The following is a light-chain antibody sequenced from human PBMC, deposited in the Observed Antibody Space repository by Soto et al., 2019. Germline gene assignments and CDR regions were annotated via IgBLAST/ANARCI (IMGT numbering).Light chain of an antibody. V-gene: IGLV2-11*01. CDR1: SSDVGGYNY. CDR2: DVS. Sequence: QSVLTQPRSVSGSPGQSVTISCTGTSSDVGGYNYVSWYQQHPGKAPKLMIYDVSKRPSGVPDRFSGSKSGNTASLTISGLQAEDDADYYCCSYAGSYTHVFGTGTKLTV. J-gene: IGLJ1*01. CDR3: CSYAGSYTHV.